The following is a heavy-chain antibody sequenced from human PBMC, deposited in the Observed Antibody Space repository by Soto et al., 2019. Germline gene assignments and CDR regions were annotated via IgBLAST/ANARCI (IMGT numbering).Heavy chain of an antibody. CDR1: GGSLSGYY. D-gene: IGHD1-26*01. V-gene: IGHV4-34*01. CDR3: AGSGKNYYFDY. CDR2: INHSGST. Sequence: PSETLSLTCAVYGGSLSGYYWSWIRQSPGKGLEWIGEINHSGSTHYNPSLESRVTISVDTSKNQFSLKLSSVAAADTAVYYCAGSGKNYYFDYWSQGTLVTVSS. J-gene: IGHJ4*02.